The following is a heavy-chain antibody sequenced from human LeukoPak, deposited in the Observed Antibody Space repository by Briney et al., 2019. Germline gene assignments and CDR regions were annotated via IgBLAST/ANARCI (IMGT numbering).Heavy chain of an antibody. CDR1: GGSFSGYY. V-gene: IGHV4-34*01. J-gene: IGHJ4*02. Sequence: SETLSLPCAVYGGSFSGYYWSWIRQPPGKGLEWIGEINHSGSTNYNPSLKSRVTISVDTSKNQFSLKLSSVTAADTAVYYCARGRCSSTICSFDYWGQGTLVTVSS. D-gene: IGHD2-2*01. CDR3: ARGRCSSTICSFDY. CDR2: INHSGST.